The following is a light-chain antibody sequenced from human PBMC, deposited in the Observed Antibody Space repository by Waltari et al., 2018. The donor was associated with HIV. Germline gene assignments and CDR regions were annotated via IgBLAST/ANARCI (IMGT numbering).Light chain of an antibody. V-gene: IGLV1-40*01. Sequence: QSVLTQPPSVSGAPGQRVTISCTGSSSNIGAGYDVHWYQQLPGTAPKLLIYGNNHRPSGVPDRFSGSKSAPSASLAITGLQAEDEADYYCQSYDSSLSGWVFGGGTKLTVL. CDR1: SSNIGAGYD. J-gene: IGLJ3*02. CDR2: GNN. CDR3: QSYDSSLSGWV.